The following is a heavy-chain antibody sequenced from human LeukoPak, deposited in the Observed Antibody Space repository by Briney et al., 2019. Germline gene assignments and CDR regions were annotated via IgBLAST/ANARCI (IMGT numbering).Heavy chain of an antibody. CDR2: ISNSGTAI. V-gene: IGHV3-48*03. J-gene: IGHJ1*01. CDR1: GFTFSSYE. D-gene: IGHD5-18*01. Sequence: GGSLRLSCAASGFTFSSYEMNWVRQAPGKGLEWVSYISNSGTAIYYADSVKGRFTIARDNAKSSLYLQMNSLRAEDTAFYYCARAGYSMDTEYFQHWGQGTLVTVSS. CDR3: ARAGYSMDTEYFQH.